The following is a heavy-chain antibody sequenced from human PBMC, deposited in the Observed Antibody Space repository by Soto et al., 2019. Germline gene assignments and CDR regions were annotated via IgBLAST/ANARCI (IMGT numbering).Heavy chain of an antibody. Sequence: EVQLVESGGGLVQPGRSLRLSCAASGFTFDDYAMHWVRQPPGKGLEWVSGISWNSGSIGYADSVKGRFTISRDNAKNFLYLQMNSLRAEDTALYYCAKDIGSWGQGTLVTVSS. V-gene: IGHV3-9*01. CDR1: GFTFDDYA. CDR3: AKDIGS. CDR2: ISWNSGSI. J-gene: IGHJ4*02.